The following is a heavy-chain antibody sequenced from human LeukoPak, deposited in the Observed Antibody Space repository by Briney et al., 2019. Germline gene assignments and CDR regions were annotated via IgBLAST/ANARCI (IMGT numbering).Heavy chain of an antibody. CDR3: ARLRGSGWYYHDAFDI. V-gene: IGHV5-51*01. Sequence: GESLQIACKGSGYSFTSYWIGWVRQMPGKGLEWMGIIYPGDSDTRYSPSFQGQVTISADKSISTTYLQWSSLKASDTAMYYCARLRGSGWYYHDAFDIWGQGTMVTVSS. CDR1: GYSFTSYW. J-gene: IGHJ3*02. CDR2: IYPGDSDT. D-gene: IGHD6-19*01.